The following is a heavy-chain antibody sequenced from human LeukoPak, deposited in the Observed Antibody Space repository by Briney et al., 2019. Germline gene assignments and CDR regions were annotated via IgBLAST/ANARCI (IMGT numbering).Heavy chain of an antibody. CDR1: GGSFSSGDYY. Sequence: PSETLSLTCTVSGGSFSSGDYYWSWLRQPPGMGRVWLVYIYYSGSTYDNPFLKSRVAISVDTSKNQFSLRLSSVTAGDTAVYYRARDPKINNWFDPWGQGTLVTVSS. CDR3: ARDPKINNWFDP. V-gene: IGHV4-30-4*08. CDR2: IYYSGST. J-gene: IGHJ5*02.